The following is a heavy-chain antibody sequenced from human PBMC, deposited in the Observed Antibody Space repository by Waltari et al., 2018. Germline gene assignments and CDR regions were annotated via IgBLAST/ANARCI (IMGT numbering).Heavy chain of an antibody. Sequence: EVQLLESGGDLVQPGGSLRLSCAASGFSFSHYPMAWVRQAPGKGLEWVSTMTADGRSRNSADSVKGRFTISRDNSQNTLDLQMNTLRAEDTAVYFCAKADFGDPFWYFDLWGRGTLVTV. CDR2: MTADGRSR. CDR3: AKADFGDPFWYFDL. V-gene: IGHV3-23*01. CDR1: GFSFSHYP. D-gene: IGHD4-17*01. J-gene: IGHJ2*01.